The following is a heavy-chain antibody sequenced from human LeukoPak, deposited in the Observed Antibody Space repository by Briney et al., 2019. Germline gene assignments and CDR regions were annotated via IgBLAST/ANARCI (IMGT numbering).Heavy chain of an antibody. CDR2: INHNGNVN. Sequence: WARQAXXXXLEWVASINHNGNVNYYVDSVKGRFTISRDNAKNSLYLQMSNLRAEDTAVYFCARGGGLDVWGQGATVTVSS. CDR3: ARGGGLDV. J-gene: IGHJ6*02. V-gene: IGHV3-7*04.